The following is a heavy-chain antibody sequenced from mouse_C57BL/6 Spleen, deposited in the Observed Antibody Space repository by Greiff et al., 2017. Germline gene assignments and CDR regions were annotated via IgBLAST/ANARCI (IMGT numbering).Heavy chain of an antibody. CDR2: IYPGSGST. V-gene: IGHV1-55*01. CDR1: GYTFTSYW. D-gene: IGHD2-1*01. J-gene: IGHJ2*01. Sequence: QVQLQQPGAELVKPGASVKMSCKASGYTFTSYWITWVKQRPGQGLEWIGDIYPGSGSTNYNEKFKSKATLTVDTSSSTAYMQLSSLTSEDSAVYYCARGGFYYGNYLYYFDYWGQGTTLTVSS. CDR3: ARGGFYYGNYLYYFDY.